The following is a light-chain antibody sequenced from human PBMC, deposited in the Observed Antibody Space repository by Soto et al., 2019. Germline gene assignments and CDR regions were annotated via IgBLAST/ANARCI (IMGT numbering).Light chain of an antibody. CDR1: QDIAIY. V-gene: IGKV1-39*01. CDR3: QQSYNGPFT. J-gene: IGKJ3*01. Sequence: DIQMTQSPSSLSASVGNRVTITCQASQDIAIYLNWYQQKPGKAANLLIYDASNLETGVPSRFSGSGSGTDFTLTISSLQPEDFATYYCQQSYNGPFTFGPGTKVDI. CDR2: DAS.